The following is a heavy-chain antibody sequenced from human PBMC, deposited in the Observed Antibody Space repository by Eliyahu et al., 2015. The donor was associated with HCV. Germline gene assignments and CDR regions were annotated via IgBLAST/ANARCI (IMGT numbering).Heavy chain of an antibody. D-gene: IGHD3-10*01. Sequence: EVQLVESGGGLVQPGGSLRLSCSASGFTFSSYAMHWVRQAPGKGLEYVSAISSNGGSTYYADSVKGRFTISRDNSKNTLYLQMSSLRAEDTAVYYCVKDRITMVDAFDIWGQGTMVTVSS. CDR2: ISSNGGST. CDR3: VKDRITMVDAFDI. CDR1: GFTFSSYA. J-gene: IGHJ3*02. V-gene: IGHV3-64D*08.